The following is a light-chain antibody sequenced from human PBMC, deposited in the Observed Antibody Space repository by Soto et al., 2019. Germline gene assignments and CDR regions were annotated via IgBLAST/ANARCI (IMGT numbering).Light chain of an antibody. Sequence: DIQMTQSPSTLSASVGDRVTITCRASQSISSWLAWYQQKPGKAPKLLIYKASTLKSGVPSRFRGSGSGTEFTLTISSLKSEDFAVYYCQQYNNWHTITFGHGTRLEIK. CDR2: KAS. CDR1: QSISSW. J-gene: IGKJ5*01. CDR3: QQYNNWHTIT. V-gene: IGKV1-5*03.